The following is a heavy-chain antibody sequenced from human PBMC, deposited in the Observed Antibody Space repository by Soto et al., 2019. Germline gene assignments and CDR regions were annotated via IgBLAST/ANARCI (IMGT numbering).Heavy chain of an antibody. CDR2: IIPILGIA. V-gene: IGHV1-69*02. D-gene: IGHD6-19*01. Sequence: QVQLVQSGAEVKKPGSSVKVSCKASGGTFSSYTISWVRQAPGQGLEWMGRIIPILGIANYAQKFQGRVTITADKSTSTAYMELSSLRSEDTAVYYCAFSIAVAGRLWYFALWGRGTLVTVSS. J-gene: IGHJ2*01. CDR3: AFSIAVAGRLWYFAL. CDR1: GGTFSSYT.